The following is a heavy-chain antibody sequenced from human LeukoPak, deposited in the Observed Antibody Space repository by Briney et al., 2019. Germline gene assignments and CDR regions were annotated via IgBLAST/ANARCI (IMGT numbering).Heavy chain of an antibody. Sequence: GGSLRLSCAASGFSFSSYSMKWVRQAPGKGLEWVSSISSSSNYIYYADSVKGRFTISRDNAKNSLYLQMNSLRAEDTAVYYCARISILIVPYYAFDIWGQGTMVTVSS. CDR2: ISSSSNYI. CDR3: ARISILIVPYYAFDI. D-gene: IGHD2/OR15-2a*01. J-gene: IGHJ3*02. CDR1: GFSFSSYS. V-gene: IGHV3-21*01.